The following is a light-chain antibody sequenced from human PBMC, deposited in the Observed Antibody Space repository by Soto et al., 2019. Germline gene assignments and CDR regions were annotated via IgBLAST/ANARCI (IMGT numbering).Light chain of an antibody. V-gene: IGKV3-15*01. Sequence: EIVMTQSPATLSVSPGERATLSCRASQSVSSNLAWYQQKPGQAPRLLIYGASTRATGIPARFSGSGSGTEFTLTISSLQSADFAVYYCQQYNNWPPNPFGQGTKLEIK. CDR3: QQYNNWPPNP. J-gene: IGKJ2*01. CDR1: QSVSSN. CDR2: GAS.